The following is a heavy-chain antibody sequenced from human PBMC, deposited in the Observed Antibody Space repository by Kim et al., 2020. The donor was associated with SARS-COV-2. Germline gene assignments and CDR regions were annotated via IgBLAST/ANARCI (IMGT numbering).Heavy chain of an antibody. CDR2: ISYDGSNK. CDR1: GFTFSNYA. Sequence: GGSLRLSCAASGFTFSNYAMHWVRQAPGKGLEWVAVISYDGSNKYYADSVKGRFTISRDDSKNTLYLQMNSLRAEDTAVYYCARDTCEDHWGQGTLVTVSS. CDR3: ARDTCEDH. J-gene: IGHJ4*02. V-gene: IGHV3-30-3*01.